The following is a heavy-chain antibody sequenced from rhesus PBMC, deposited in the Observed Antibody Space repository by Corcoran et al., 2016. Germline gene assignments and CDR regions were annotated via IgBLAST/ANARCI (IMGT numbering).Heavy chain of an antibody. Sequence: QLQLQESGPGLVKPSETLSLTCAVSGGSISISYWSGIRQAPGKGLEWIGYIYGRGRSTNSNPSLKSRVTLSVDTSKNQLSLKLSSVTAADTAGYYCASGRAAATVYWGQEVLVTVSS. CDR2: IYGRGRST. V-gene: IGHV4-169*02. CDR1: GGSISISY. CDR3: ASGRAAATVY. D-gene: IGHD6-43*01. J-gene: IGHJ4*01.